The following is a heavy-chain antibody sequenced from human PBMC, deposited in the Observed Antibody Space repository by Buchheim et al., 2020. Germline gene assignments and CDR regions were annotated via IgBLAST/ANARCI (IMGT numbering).Heavy chain of an antibody. Sequence: EVQLVESGGGLVQPGGSLRLSCAASGFTFSDYWMHWVRQVPGKGLVYISAINSGGRITNYADSVKGRFAISSDNAKNTLYLQMNSLTAEDTAVYYCATGSVPYAFDMWGQGT. CDR3: ATGSVPYAFDM. CDR2: INSGGRIT. CDR1: GFTFSDYW. J-gene: IGHJ3*02. V-gene: IGHV3-74*01. D-gene: IGHD3-3*01.